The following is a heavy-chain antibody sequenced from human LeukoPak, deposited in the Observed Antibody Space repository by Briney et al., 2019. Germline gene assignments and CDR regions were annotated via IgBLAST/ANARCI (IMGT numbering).Heavy chain of an antibody. CDR2: IYYSGST. J-gene: IGHJ4*02. V-gene: IGHV4-59*08. D-gene: IGHD2-15*01. CDR1: GGSISSYH. CDR3: ARLVDPGDYFDY. Sequence: SETLSLTCTVSGGSISSYHWSWIRQPPGKGLEWIGYIYYSGSTNYNPSLKSRVTISVDTSKNQFSLKLSSVTAADTALYYCARLVDPGDYFDYRGQGSLVTVSS.